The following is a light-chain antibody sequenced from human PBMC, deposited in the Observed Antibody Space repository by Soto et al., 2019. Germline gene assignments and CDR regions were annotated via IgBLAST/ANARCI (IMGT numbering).Light chain of an antibody. CDR1: QSVTGDK. CDR3: QQYGNSPFT. V-gene: IGKV3-20*01. Sequence: EIVLTQSPGPLSLSPGNSAALSCRASQSVTGDKVAWYQQRPGQAPRLLIYGRSTRATDIPARFRGSGSGTDSTLTINRLEPEDFALYYCQQYGNSPFTFGHGTKLEI. J-gene: IGKJ2*01. CDR2: GRS.